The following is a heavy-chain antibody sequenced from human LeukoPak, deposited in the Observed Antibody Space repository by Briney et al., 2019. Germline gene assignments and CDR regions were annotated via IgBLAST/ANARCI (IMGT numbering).Heavy chain of an antibody. CDR2: IKQDGSEK. D-gene: IGHD1-1*01. J-gene: IGHJ4*02. V-gene: IGHV3-7*01. CDR3: ARPNWNDKDY. CDR1: GFTFSSYG. Sequence: GGSPRLSCAASGFTFSSYGMSWVRQAPGKGLKWEANIKQDGSEKYYVDSVKGRFTISRDNAKNSLYLQMNSLRAEDTAVYYCARPNWNDKDYWGQGTLVTVSP.